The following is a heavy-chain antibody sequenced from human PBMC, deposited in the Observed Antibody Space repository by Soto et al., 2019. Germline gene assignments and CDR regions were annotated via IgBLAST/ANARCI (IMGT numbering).Heavy chain of an antibody. Sequence: QVQLQESGPGLVKPSETLSLTCTVSGGSISSYYWSWIRQPPGKGLEWIGYIYYSGSTNYNPSLTSGVTMSVDKSKKQFSLMLSSVTAADTAVYYCASSCGFAIDYWGQETLVTVSS. J-gene: IGHJ4*02. D-gene: IGHD2-15*01. CDR2: IYYSGST. V-gene: IGHV4-59*08. CDR3: ASSCGFAIDY. CDR1: GGSISSYY.